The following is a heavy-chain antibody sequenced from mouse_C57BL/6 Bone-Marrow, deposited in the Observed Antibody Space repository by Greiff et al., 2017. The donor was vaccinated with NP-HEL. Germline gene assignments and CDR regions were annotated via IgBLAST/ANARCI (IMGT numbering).Heavy chain of an antibody. Sequence: DVKLQESGEGLVKPGGSLKLSCAASGFTFSSYAMSWVRQTPEKRLEWVAYISSGGDYIYYADTVKGRFTISRDNARNTLYLQMSSLKSEDTAMYYCTRDHYGNPAWFAYWGQGTLVTVSA. CDR2: ISSGGDYI. CDR3: TRDHYGNPAWFAY. V-gene: IGHV5-9-1*02. D-gene: IGHD2-1*01. CDR1: GFTFSSYA. J-gene: IGHJ3*01.